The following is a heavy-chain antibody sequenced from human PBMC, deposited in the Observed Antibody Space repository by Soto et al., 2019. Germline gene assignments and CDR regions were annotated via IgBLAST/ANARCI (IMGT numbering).Heavy chain of an antibody. V-gene: IGHV3-74*01. J-gene: IGHJ1*01. CDR2: ISNDGSST. Sequence: EVQLVESAGGLVQPGGSLRLSCVASGFTFSSYWMHWVRQAPGKGLVWVSSISNDGSSTSYADPVKGRFTISRDNAKNTLYLQMNSLRAEDTAVYYCARLPNKSPQNWGQGTLVIVSP. CDR1: GFTFSSYW. CDR3: ARLPNKSPQN.